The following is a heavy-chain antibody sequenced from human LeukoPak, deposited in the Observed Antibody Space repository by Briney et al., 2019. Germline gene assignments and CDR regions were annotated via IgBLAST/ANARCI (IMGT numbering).Heavy chain of an antibody. J-gene: IGHJ4*02. CDR1: GFTFSSYG. CDR3: AKDYSWELPAYYFDY. CDR2: ISYDGSNK. V-gene: IGHV3-30*18. Sequence: PGRSLRLSCAASGFTFSSYGMHWVRQAPGKGLEWVAVISYDGSNKYYADSVKGRFTISRDNSKNTLYLQMNSLRAEDTAVYYCAKDYSWELPAYYFDYWGQGTLVTVSS. D-gene: IGHD1-26*01.